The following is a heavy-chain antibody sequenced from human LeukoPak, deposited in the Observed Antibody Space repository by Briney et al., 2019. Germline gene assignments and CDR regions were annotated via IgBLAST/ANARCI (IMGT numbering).Heavy chain of an antibody. J-gene: IGHJ6*02. CDR2: IHYGGST. CDR3: ARGPGYDDNTGYAFQMDV. D-gene: IGHD3-22*01. V-gene: IGHV4-59*01. CDR1: GDSISNYY. Sequence: PSETLSLTCSVSGDSISNYYWSWIRQPPGKGLEWIGYIHYGGSTNYRPSLKRRVTIAVDTSKNQFSLKLSSVTAADTAVYYCARGPGYDDNTGYAFQMDVWGQGTTFTLSS.